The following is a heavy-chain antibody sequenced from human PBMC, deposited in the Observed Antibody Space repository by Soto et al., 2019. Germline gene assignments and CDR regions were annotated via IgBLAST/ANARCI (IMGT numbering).Heavy chain of an antibody. CDR1: GFTVSSNY. Sequence: EVQLVESGGGLIQPGGSLRLSCAASGFTVSSNYMNWVRQAPGKGLEWVSVIYSGDSTYYADSVKGRFTISRDNSKNSLYLQMNSLRAEDTAVYYCARDLHAAAYYYYGMDVWGQGTTVTVSS. V-gene: IGHV3-53*01. CDR2: IYSGDST. CDR3: ARDLHAAAYYYYGMDV. J-gene: IGHJ6*02. D-gene: IGHD6-13*01.